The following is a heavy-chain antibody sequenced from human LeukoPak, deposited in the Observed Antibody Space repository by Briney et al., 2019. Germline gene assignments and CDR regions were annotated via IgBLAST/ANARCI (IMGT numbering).Heavy chain of an antibody. CDR3: TRDYCDGDCYYDY. J-gene: IGHJ4*02. D-gene: IGHD2-21*02. CDR1: GFTFSSYW. V-gene: IGHV3-7*04. CDR2: IKQDGSGK. Sequence: PGGSLRLSCAASGFTFSSYWMTWVRQAPGKGLEWVANIKQDGSGKYYVDSVKGRFTISRDNAKNSLYLQMNSLRDEDTAVYYCTRDYCDGDCYYDYWGQGTLVTVSS.